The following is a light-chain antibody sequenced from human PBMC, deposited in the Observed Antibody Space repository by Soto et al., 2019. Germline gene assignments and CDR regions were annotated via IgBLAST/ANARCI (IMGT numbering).Light chain of an antibody. V-gene: IGLV1-47*01. Sequence: QSVLTQPPSASGTPGQRVTISCSGGSSTIESNYVFWYQQFPGTAPKLLIYGSDRRPSGVPDRFSGSKSGTSASLAISGLRSEDEADYYCAAWDDSLSAWVFGGGTKVTVL. CDR2: GSD. CDR1: SSTIESNY. CDR3: AAWDDSLSAWV. J-gene: IGLJ3*02.